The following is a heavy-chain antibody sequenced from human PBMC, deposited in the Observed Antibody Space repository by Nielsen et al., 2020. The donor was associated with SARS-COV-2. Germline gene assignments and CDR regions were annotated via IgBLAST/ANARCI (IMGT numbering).Heavy chain of an antibody. Sequence: GESLKISCAASGFTFSSYGMHWVRQAPGKGLEWVAVISYDGSNKYYADSVKGRFTISRDNAKNSLYLQMNSLRAEDTALYYCAKDSGGDSLFDYWGQGTLVTVSS. CDR3: AKDSGGDSLFDY. J-gene: IGHJ4*02. CDR1: GFTFSSYG. CDR2: ISYDGSNK. V-gene: IGHV3-30*19. D-gene: IGHD2-21*02.